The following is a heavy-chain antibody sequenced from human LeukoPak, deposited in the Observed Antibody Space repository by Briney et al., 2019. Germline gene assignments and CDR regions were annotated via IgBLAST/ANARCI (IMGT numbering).Heavy chain of an antibody. CDR2: IYYSGST. CDR3: ARQQYYDFWSGYYYWFDP. V-gene: IGHV4-39*01. D-gene: IGHD3-3*01. J-gene: IGHJ5*02. CDR1: GGSISSSSYY. Sequence: PSETLSLTCTVSGGSISSSSYYWGWIRQPPGKGLEWIGSIYYSGSTYYNPSLKSRVTISVDTSKNQFSLKLSSVTAADTAVYYCARQQYYDFWSGYYYWFDPWGQGTLVTVSS.